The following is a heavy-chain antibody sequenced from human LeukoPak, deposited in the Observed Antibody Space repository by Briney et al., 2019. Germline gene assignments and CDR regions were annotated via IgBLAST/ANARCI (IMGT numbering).Heavy chain of an antibody. Sequence: ASVKVSCKASGYTFTSYGISWVRQAPGQGLEWMGWISAYNGNTNYAQKLQGRVTMTTDTSTSTAYMELRSLRSDGTAMYYCARGPASVPTAAALDYWGQGTLVTVSS. CDR3: ARGPASVPTAAALDY. CDR1: GYTFTSYG. V-gene: IGHV1-18*04. CDR2: ISAYNGNT. J-gene: IGHJ4*02. D-gene: IGHD6-13*01.